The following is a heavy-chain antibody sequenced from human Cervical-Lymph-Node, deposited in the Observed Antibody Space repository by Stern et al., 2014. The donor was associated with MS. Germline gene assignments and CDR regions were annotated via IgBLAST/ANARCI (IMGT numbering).Heavy chain of an antibody. Sequence: QVKVVESGFELKKPGASVKICCESSGYTFTNYAINWVRQATGQGLEWMGYIDTNTGDPTYAQGFTWRFLFSLDTSVSTTYLHISSLTAADTATYYCARDFVDIQIITMSDYLDSWGQGTLITVSS. D-gene: IGHD3-10*02. J-gene: IGHJ4*02. CDR2: IDTNTGDP. V-gene: IGHV7-4-1*02. CDR3: ARDFVDIQIITMSDYLDS. CDR1: GYTFTNYA.